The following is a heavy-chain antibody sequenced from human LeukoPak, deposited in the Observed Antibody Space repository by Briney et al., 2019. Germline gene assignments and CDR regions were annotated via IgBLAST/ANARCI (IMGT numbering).Heavy chain of an antibody. V-gene: IGHV3-20*04. CDR2: INWNGVSK. D-gene: IGHD3-22*01. CDR1: GFTFDDYA. J-gene: IGHJ4*02. CDR3: AKDVDDSRGYYYVFDY. Sequence: GGSLRLSCAASGFTFDDYAMHWVRQAPGKGLEWVSGINWNGVSKGYADSVKGRFTISRDNAKNSLYLQMNSLRPEDTALYYCAKDVDDSRGYYYVFDYWGQGTLVTVSS.